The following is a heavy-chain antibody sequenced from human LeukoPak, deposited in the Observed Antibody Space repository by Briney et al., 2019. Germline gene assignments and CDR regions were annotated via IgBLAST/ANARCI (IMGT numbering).Heavy chain of an antibody. CDR3: ARADGSGSYYNALGY. Sequence: GGSLRLSCAASGFTFSSYSMNWVRQAPGKGLEWVSSISSSSSYIYYADSVKGRFTISRDNAKNSLYLQMNSLRAEDTAVYYCARADGSGSYYNALGYWGQGTLVTVSS. CDR1: GFTFSSYS. CDR2: ISSSSSYI. J-gene: IGHJ4*02. V-gene: IGHV3-21*01. D-gene: IGHD3-10*01.